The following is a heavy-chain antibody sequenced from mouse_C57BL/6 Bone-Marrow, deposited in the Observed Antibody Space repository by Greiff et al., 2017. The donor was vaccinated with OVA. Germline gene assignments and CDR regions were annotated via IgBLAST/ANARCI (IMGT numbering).Heavy chain of an antibody. J-gene: IGHJ2*01. CDR3: ARGRELTWGLFDY. D-gene: IGHD4-1*01. CDR2: IYPSDSET. Sequence: VKLQQPGAELVRPGSSVKLSCKASGYTFTSYWMDWVKQRPGQGLEWIGNIYPSDSETHYNQKFKDKATLTVDKSSSTAYMQLSSLTSEDSAVYYCARGRELTWGLFDYWGQGTTLTVSS. V-gene: IGHV1-61*01. CDR1: GYTFTSYW.